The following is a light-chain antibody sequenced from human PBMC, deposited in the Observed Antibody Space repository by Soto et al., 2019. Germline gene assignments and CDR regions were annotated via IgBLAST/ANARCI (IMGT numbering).Light chain of an antibody. V-gene: IGKV3-15*01. J-gene: IGKJ1*01. CDR3: QQYFEWPPMT. CDR1: ETVATN. CDR2: GAS. Sequence: EVVMTQSPATLSVSPGERATLSCRASETVATNLAWYQQKPGQAPRLLISGASTRAAGISDRFRGSGPGTEFTLTISSLRSEDSAIYYCQQYFEWPPMTFGQGTKVDIK.